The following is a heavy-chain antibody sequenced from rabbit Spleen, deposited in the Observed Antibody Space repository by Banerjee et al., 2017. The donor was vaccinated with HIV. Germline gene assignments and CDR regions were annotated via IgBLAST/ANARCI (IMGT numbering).Heavy chain of an antibody. V-gene: IGHV1S45*01. CDR2: INASTGKP. D-gene: IGHD3-3*01. CDR1: GFSFSDRDV. CDR3: LRSSVPSTGRLFSV. Sequence: QEQLEASGGGLVQPEGSLTLTCKASGFSFSDRDVMCWVRQAPGKGLQWIACINASTGKPVYATWASGRFTISRTSSSKLTLRIPSLPSSPTPPSSYLRSSVPSTGRLFSVWGPGTLVTVS. J-gene: IGHJ4*01.